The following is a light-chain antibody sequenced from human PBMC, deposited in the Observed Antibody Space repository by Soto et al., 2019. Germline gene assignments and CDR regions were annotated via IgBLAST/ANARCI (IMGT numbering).Light chain of an antibody. V-gene: IGKV1D-8*01. CDR3: QQYYSFPIT. J-gene: IGKJ5*01. Sequence: VIWMTQSPSXLXXSXXXXXXXXCWMSQGISSYLAWYQQKPGKAPELLIYAASTLQSGVPSRFSGSGSGTDFTLTISCLQSEDFATYYCQQYYSFPITFGQGTRLE. CDR1: QGISSY. CDR2: AAS.